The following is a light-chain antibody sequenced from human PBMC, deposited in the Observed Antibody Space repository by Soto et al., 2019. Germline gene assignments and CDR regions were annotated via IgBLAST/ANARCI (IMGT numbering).Light chain of an antibody. V-gene: IGLV1-44*01. CDR1: SSNIGSNS. CDR2: SSN. J-gene: IGLJ2*01. CDR3: AAWDDSLNGVV. Sequence: QSVLTQPPSASGTPGQRVTISCSGSSSNIGSNSVNWYQQLPGTAPKLLMYSSNQRPSGVPERFSGSKSGTSASLAISGLQSEDEADYYCAAWDDSLNGVVFGGGTKVTVL.